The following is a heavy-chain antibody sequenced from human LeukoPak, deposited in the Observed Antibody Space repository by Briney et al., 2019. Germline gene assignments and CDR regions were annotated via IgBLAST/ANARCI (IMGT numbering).Heavy chain of an antibody. CDR2: INHSGST. J-gene: IGHJ4*02. Sequence: SETLSLTCTVSGDSTSSDRYYGGWIRQPPGKGLEWIGEINHSGSTNYNPSLKSRVTISVDTSKNQFSLKLSSVTAADTAVYYCARVPAGTGPFDYWGQGTLVTVSS. CDR1: GDSTSSDRYY. V-gene: IGHV4-39*07. D-gene: IGHD6-19*01. CDR3: ARVPAGTGPFDY.